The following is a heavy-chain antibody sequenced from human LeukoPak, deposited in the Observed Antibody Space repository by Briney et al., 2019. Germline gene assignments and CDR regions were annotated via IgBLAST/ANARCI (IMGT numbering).Heavy chain of an antibody. CDR1: GFTFTSSA. Sequence: ASVKVSCTASGFTFTSSAMQWVRQARGQRLEWIGWIVVGSGNTNYAQKFQERVTITRDMSTSTAYMELSSLRSEDTAVYYCAADPDYYGSGSYTYYYYGMDVWGQGTTVTVSS. D-gene: IGHD3-10*01. CDR3: AADPDYYGSGSYTYYYYGMDV. CDR2: IVVGSGNT. V-gene: IGHV1-58*02. J-gene: IGHJ6*02.